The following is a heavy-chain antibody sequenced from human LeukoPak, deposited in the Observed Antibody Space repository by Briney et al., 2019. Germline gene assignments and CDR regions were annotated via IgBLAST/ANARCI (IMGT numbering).Heavy chain of an antibody. CDR1: GFTFSDYY. D-gene: IGHD3-22*01. CDR3: ARVPTYYYDSSGSPDY. J-gene: IGHJ4*02. CDR2: ISSSGSTI. V-gene: IGHV3-11*01. Sequence: GGSLRLSCAASGFTFSDYYMSWIRQAPGKGLEWVSYISSSGSTIYYADSVKGRFTISRDNAKNSLYLQMNSLRAEDTAVYYCARVPTYYYDSSGSPDYWGQGTLVTVSS.